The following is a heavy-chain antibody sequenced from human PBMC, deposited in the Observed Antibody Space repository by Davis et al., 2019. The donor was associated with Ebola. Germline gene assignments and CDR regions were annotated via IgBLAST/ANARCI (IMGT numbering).Heavy chain of an antibody. CDR2: ISYDGSNK. D-gene: IGHD6-13*01. CDR3: ARARAAAGFFDY. J-gene: IGHJ4*02. Sequence: GESLKISCAASGFIFNNIDKHWRIRQAPGKGLEWVAVISYDGSNKYYADSVKGRFTISRDNSKNTLYLQMNSLRAEDTAVYYCARARAAAGFFDYWGQGTLVTVSS. CDR1: GFIFNNID. V-gene: IGHV3-30*19.